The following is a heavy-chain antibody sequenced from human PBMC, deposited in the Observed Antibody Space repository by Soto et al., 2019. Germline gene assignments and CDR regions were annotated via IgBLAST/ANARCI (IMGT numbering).Heavy chain of an antibody. D-gene: IGHD1-26*01. CDR2: ITGSGDSI. V-gene: IGHV3-11*01. J-gene: IGHJ4*02. CDR1: GFTFRHYD. Sequence: GGSLRLSCTVSGFTFRHYDMNWIRQAPGKGLEWVSYITGSGDSIYYVDSVKGRFTISRDNAKNSLYLQMNNLRAEDTAVYFCARDGKWEVSTDYWGQGVLVTVS. CDR3: ARDGKWEVSTDY.